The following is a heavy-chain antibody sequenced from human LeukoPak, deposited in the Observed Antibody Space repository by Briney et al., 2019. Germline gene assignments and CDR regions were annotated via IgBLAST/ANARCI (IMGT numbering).Heavy chain of an antibody. D-gene: IGHD6-6*01. CDR1: GFTFSRYA. V-gene: IGHV3-30*04. J-gene: IGHJ4*02. CDR2: ISYDGSNK. Sequence: GGSLRLSCAASGFTFSRYAMHWVRQAPGKGLEWVAVISYDGSNKYYADSVKGRFTISRDNSKNTLYLQMNSLRAEDTAVYYCAKRGPIYSSSPGNYFDYWGQGTLVTVSS. CDR3: AKRGPIYSSSPGNYFDY.